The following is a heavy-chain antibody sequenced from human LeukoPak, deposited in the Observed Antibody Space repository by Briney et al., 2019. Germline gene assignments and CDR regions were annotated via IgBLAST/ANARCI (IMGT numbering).Heavy chain of an antibody. D-gene: IGHD2-15*01. CDR1: GYTFTSYY. J-gene: IGHJ2*01. V-gene: IGHV1-46*01. Sequence: ASVKVSCKASGYTFTSYYMHWVRQAPGQGLEWMGIINPSGGSTSYAQKFQGRVTMTRDPSTSTVYMELSSLRSEDTAVYYCARALGYCSGGSCYGYWYFDLWGRGTLVTVSS. CDR2: INPSGGST. CDR3: ARALGYCSGGSCYGYWYFDL.